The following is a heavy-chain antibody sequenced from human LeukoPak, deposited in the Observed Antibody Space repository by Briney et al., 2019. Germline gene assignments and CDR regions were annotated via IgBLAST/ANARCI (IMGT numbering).Heavy chain of an antibody. D-gene: IGHD6-6*01. J-gene: IGHJ4*02. Sequence: AGGSLRLSCAASGFTFSSYWMHWVRQAPGKGLVWVSRINGYGSTIRYADAVKGRFTISRDNAKNTLYLEMNSLRAEDTAVYYCARDTEYSSSSQDYWGQGTLVTVSS. CDR2: INGYGSTI. CDR3: ARDTEYSSSSQDY. CDR1: GFTFSSYW. V-gene: IGHV3-74*01.